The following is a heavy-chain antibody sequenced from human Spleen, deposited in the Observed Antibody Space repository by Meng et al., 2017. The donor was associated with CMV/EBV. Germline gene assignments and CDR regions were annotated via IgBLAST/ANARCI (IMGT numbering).Heavy chain of an antibody. Sequence: SISSKNYYGGWIRQTPGKGLEWIGSVYYSGSTYYNPSLKSRVTISIDTSKNQFSLTLRSVTAADTAVYYCARDDYGDYILSNYVDYWGQGTLVTVSS. V-gene: IGHV4-39*02. CDR2: VYYSGST. CDR3: ARDDYGDYILSNYVDY. D-gene: IGHD4-17*01. CDR1: SISSKNYY. J-gene: IGHJ4*02.